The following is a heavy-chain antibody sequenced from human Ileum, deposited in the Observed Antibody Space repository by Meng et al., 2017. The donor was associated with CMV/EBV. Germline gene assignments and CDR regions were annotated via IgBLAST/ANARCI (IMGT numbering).Heavy chain of an antibody. CDR2: IHPTGTT. CDR1: GGSLTSYY. CDR3: ARAAARGVPVDL. D-gene: IGHD3-10*01. V-gene: IGHV4-4*07. J-gene: IGHJ5*02. Sequence: QLQWQGSGPRLPQPPETLSLTCTVTGGSLTSYYWTWIRQPAGKGLEWIGRIHPTGTTDDNPSLRSRVSMSLDKSKNQFSLKLTSVTAADTAVYYCARAAARGVPVDLWGQGTLVTVSS.